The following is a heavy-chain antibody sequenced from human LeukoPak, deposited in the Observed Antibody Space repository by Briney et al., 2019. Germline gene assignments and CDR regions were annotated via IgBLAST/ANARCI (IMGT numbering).Heavy chain of an antibody. J-gene: IGHJ4*02. D-gene: IGHD3-10*01. Sequence: SETLSLTCTVSGGSISSSNYYWGWIRQPPGKGLEWIGSIHYSGSTCYNPSLKSRVTISVDTSKNQFSLKLSSVTAADTAVYYCARLHYGSGSYWGQGTLVTVSS. CDR3: ARLHYGSGSY. V-gene: IGHV4-39*01. CDR2: IHYSGST. CDR1: GGSISSSNYY.